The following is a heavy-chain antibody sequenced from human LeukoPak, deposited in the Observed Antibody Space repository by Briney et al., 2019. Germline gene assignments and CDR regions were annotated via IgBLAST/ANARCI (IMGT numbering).Heavy chain of an antibody. CDR1: GFTFSSYG. V-gene: IGHV3-30*18. CDR2: ISYDGSNK. Sequence: GGSLRLSCAASGFTFSSYGMYWVRQAPGKGLEWVAVISYDGSNKYYADSVKGRFTISRDNSKNTLYLQMNSLRAEDTVVYYCAKDLGYSYGSYYGMDVWGQGTTVTVSS. CDR3: AKDLGYSYGSYYGMDV. J-gene: IGHJ6*02. D-gene: IGHD5-18*01.